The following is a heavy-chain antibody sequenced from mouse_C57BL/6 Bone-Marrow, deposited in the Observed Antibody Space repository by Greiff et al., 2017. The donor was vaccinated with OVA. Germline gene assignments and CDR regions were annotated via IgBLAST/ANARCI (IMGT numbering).Heavy chain of an antibody. CDR3: TRHERTTLGRGYFDY. Sequence: VKLQESGAELVKPGASVKLSCKASGYTFTEYTIHWVKQRSGQGLEWIGWFYPGSGSIKYNEKFKDKATLTADKSSSTVYMELSRMTSEDSADYICTRHERTTLGRGYFDYWGQGTTLTVSS. CDR2: FYPGSGSI. J-gene: IGHJ2*01. V-gene: IGHV1-62-2*01. D-gene: IGHD4-1*01. CDR1: GYTFTEYT.